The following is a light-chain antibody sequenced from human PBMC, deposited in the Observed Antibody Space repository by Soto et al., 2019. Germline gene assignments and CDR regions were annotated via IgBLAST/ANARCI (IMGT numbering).Light chain of an antibody. V-gene: IGLV2-14*01. CDR1: SSDVGGYNY. CDR3: SSYTSSSTPQVV. J-gene: IGLJ2*01. Sequence: QSVLTQPASVSGSPGQSITISCTGTSSDVGGYNYVSWYQQHPGKAPKLMIYDVSNRPSGVSNRFSGSKSGNTASLTISGLQAEYEADYYCSSYTSSSTPQVVFGGGTQLTVL. CDR2: DVS.